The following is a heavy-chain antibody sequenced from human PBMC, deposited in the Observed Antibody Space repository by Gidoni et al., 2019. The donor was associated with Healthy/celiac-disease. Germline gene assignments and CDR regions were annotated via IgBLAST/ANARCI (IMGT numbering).Heavy chain of an antibody. Sequence: QVQLVQSGAEVKKPGSSVKVSCKASGGTFSSYAISWVRQAPGQGLEWMGGIIPIFGTANYAQKFQGRVTITADKSTSTAYMELSSLRSEDTAVYYCARGYCSSTSCRPTPGYYYYYYGMDVWGQGTTVTVSS. CDR1: GGTFSSYA. CDR3: ARGYCSSTSCRPTPGYYYYYYGMDV. J-gene: IGHJ6*02. CDR2: IIPIFGTA. V-gene: IGHV1-69*06. D-gene: IGHD2-2*01.